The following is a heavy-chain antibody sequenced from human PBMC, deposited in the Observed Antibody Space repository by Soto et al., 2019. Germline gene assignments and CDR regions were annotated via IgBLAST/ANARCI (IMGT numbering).Heavy chain of an antibody. V-gene: IGHV1-3*01. CDR3: ARGSFVVVVAATAGLHY. J-gene: IGHJ4*02. D-gene: IGHD2-15*01. Sequence: QVQLVQSGAEVKKPGASVKVSCKASGYTFTSYAMHWVRQAPGQRLEWMGWINAGNGNTKYSQKFKGRVTITRDTSASTAYMELSSLRSEDTAVYYCARGSFVVVVAATAGLHYWGQGTLVTVSS. CDR2: INAGNGNT. CDR1: GYTFTSYA.